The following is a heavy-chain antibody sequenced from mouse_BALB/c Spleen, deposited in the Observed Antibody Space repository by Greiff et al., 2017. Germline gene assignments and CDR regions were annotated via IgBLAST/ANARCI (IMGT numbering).Heavy chain of an antibody. D-gene: IGHD2-10*01. V-gene: IGHV1S126*01. CDR3: ARAYYGNYAMDY. Sequence: QVQLKESGPQLVRPGASVKISCKASGYSFTSYWMHWVKQRPGQGLEWIGMIDPSDSETRLNQKFKDKATLTVDKSSSTAYMQLSSPTSEDSAVYYCARAYYGNYAMDYWGQGTSVTVSS. J-gene: IGHJ4*01. CDR2: IDPSDSET. CDR1: GYSFTSYW.